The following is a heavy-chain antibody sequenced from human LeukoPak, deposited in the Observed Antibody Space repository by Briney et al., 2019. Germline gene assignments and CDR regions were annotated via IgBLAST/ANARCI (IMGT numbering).Heavy chain of an antibody. CDR3: ARDQGSSSWYYYGMDV. Sequence: ASVKVSCKASGYTFTSYGISWVRQAPGQGLEWMGWISAYNGNTNYAQKLQGRVTMTTDISTSTANMELRSPRSDDTAVYYCARDQGSSSWYYYGMDVWGQGTTVTVSS. CDR1: GYTFTSYG. CDR2: ISAYNGNT. D-gene: IGHD6-13*01. V-gene: IGHV1-18*01. J-gene: IGHJ6*02.